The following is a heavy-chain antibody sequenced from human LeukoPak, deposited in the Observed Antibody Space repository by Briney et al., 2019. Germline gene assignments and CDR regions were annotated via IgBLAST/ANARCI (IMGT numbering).Heavy chain of an antibody. D-gene: IGHD1-26*01. V-gene: IGHV3-7*01. J-gene: IGHJ4*02. Sequence: PGGSLRLSCAASGFTFSGYWMSWVRQAPGKGLEWVANIKQDGSEKYYVDSVKGRFTISRDNAKNSLFLQMNSLRAEDTAVYYCARGPAAVNLLGYWGQGALVTVSS. CDR3: ARGPAAVNLLGY. CDR1: GFTFSGYW. CDR2: IKQDGSEK.